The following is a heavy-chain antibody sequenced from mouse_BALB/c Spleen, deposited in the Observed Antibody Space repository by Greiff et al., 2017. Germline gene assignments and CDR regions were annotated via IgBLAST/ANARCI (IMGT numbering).Heavy chain of an antibody. CDR1: GYTFTSYW. D-gene: IGHD2-10*01. J-gene: IGHJ2*01. Sequence: VQLQESGAELAKPGASVKMSCKASGYTFTSYWMHWVKQRPGQGLEWIGYINPSTGYTEYNQKFKDKATLTADKSSSTAYMQLSSLTSEDSAVYYCAPSYYGNYGYFDYWGQGTTLTVSS. CDR2: INPSTGYT. V-gene: IGHV1-7*01. CDR3: APSYYGNYGYFDY.